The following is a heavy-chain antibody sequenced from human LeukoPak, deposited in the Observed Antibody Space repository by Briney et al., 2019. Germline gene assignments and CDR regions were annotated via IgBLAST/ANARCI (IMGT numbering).Heavy chain of an antibody. CDR3: TRDRLDESGWFDP. CDR1: GYTFTGYN. V-gene: IGHV1-2*02. D-gene: IGHD3-3*01. Sequence: ASVKVSCKASGYTFTGYNIHWVPQAPGQGLEWMGWMNPNSGGANYAQKFQGRVTMTRDTSISTAYMELSGVRSDDSAVYYCTRDRLDESGWFDPWGQGTLVTVSS. CDR2: MNPNSGGA. J-gene: IGHJ5*02.